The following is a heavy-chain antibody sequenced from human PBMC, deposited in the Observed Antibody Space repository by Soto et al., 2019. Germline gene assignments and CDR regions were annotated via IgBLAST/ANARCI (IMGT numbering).Heavy chain of an antibody. Sequence: EVQLVESGGGLVQPGGSLRLSCAASGFTFSSYWMSWVRQAPGKGLEWVANIKQDGSEKNYVDSVKGRFTISRDNAKNSLYLQMNSLRAEDTAVYYCARVFEDSRSWTGPSGYWGQGTLVTVAS. CDR3: ARVFEDSRSWTGPSGY. J-gene: IGHJ4*02. D-gene: IGHD6-6*01. V-gene: IGHV3-7*05. CDR2: IKQDGSEK. CDR1: GFTFSSYW.